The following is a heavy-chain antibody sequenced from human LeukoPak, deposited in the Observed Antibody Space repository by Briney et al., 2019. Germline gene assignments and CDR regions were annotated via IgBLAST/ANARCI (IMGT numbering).Heavy chain of an antibody. J-gene: IGHJ6*03. V-gene: IGHV3-30*03. CDR1: GFIFSNYV. CDR2: ISYDGTNK. Sequence: GGSLILSCAASGFIFSNYVIHWVRQAPGKGLEWLAVISYDGTNKYYADFVKGRFTISRDHSQSTVDLQMNTLGGADTAVYYCVRSPTYYNMDVWGKGTTVTVSS. CDR3: VRSPTYYNMDV.